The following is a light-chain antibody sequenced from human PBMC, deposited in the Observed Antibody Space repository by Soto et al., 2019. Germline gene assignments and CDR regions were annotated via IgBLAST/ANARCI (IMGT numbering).Light chain of an antibody. CDR2: VNSGGSH. CDR3: QTWGTGSAIVV. V-gene: IGLV4-69*01. J-gene: IGLJ7*01. Sequence: QSVLTRSPSASASLGASVKLTCTLSSGHSNYAIAWHQQQPEKGPRYLMKVNSGGSHIKGDGIPDRFSGSSSGAERYLFISSLQSEDEADYYCQTWGTGSAIVVFGGGTQLTVL. CDR1: SGHSNYA.